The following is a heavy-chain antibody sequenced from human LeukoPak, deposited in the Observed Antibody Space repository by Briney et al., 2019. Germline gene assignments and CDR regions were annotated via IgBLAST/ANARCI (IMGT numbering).Heavy chain of an antibody. CDR2: IYHSGST. V-gene: IGHV4-30-2*01. Sequence: SETLSLTCTVSGGSISSGGYYWSWIRQPPGKGLEWIGYIYHSGSTYYTPSLKSRVTISVDRSKNQFSLKLSSVTAADTAVYYCAREVPPLTLFGVGSLPLYYYYYMDVWGKGTTVTVSS. D-gene: IGHD3-3*01. CDR3: AREVPPLTLFGVGSLPLYYYYYMDV. J-gene: IGHJ6*03. CDR1: GGSISSGGYY.